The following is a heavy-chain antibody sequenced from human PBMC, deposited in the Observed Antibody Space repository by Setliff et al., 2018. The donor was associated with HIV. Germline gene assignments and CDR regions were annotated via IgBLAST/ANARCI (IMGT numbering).Heavy chain of an antibody. CDR1: DSAMDSYY. CDR2: IYWTGKT. J-gene: IGHJ3*01. Sequence: SETLSLTCTVSDSAMDSYYWSWVRQSPGRGLEYIGYIYWTGKTDYNPSLKSRVTISLDTSGNQFSLKLNSVTGADTAAYYCAKISPRGYSDITTGRLTDPFDVWGPGTMVTVS. CDR3: AKISPRGYSDITTGRLTDPFDV. V-gene: IGHV4-59*12. D-gene: IGHD3-9*01.